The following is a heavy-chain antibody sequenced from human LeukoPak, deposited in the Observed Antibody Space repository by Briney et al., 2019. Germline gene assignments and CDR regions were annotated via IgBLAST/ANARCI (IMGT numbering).Heavy chain of an antibody. CDR3: VKDGGDYGENGWFDP. CDR2: ISNDGRRI. J-gene: IGHJ5*02. Sequence: GGSLRLSCSASGFTFSTYAMHWVRQAPGKGLECVSVISNDGRRIFYADSVEGRFTISRDNSKNTLYLQVSSLRAEDTAVYYCVKDGGDYGENGWFDPWGQGTLVTVSS. D-gene: IGHD4-17*01. CDR1: GFTFSTYA. V-gene: IGHV3-64D*09.